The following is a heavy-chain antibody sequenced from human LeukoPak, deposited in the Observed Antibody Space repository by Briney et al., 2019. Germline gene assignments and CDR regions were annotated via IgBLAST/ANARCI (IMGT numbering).Heavy chain of an antibody. CDR2: IYFSGRT. V-gene: IGHV4-59*08. CDR1: GASITSFY. CDR3: ASTGYCTGGSCYSNYFDH. Sequence: SQTLSLTCTVSGASITSFYWSWIRQPPGKGLEWIGYIYFSGRTNYNPSLKSRGTVSLDTTKNQVSLKLSSVSAADTAVYYCASTGYCTGGSCYSNYFDHWGQGTLVTVSS. J-gene: IGHJ4*02. D-gene: IGHD2-15*01.